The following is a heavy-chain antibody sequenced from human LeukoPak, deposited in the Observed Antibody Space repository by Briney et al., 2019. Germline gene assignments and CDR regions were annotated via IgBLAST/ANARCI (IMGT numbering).Heavy chain of an antibody. Sequence: SETLSLTCIVSGGSIRSYYWSWIRQPPGKGLEWIGYIYYSGSTNYNPSLKSRVTISVDTSKNQFSLKLSSVTAADTAVYYCARSIAAAGHGYWGQGTLVTVSS. V-gene: IGHV4-59*01. D-gene: IGHD6-13*01. CDR3: ARSIAAAGHGY. CDR2: IYYSGST. J-gene: IGHJ4*02. CDR1: GGSIRSYY.